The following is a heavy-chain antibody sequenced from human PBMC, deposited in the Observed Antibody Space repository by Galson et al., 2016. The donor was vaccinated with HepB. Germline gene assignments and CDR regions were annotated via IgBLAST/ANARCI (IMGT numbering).Heavy chain of an antibody. V-gene: IGHV3-53*01. CDR1: GFTVSDNY. J-gene: IGHJ6*03. Sequence: SLRLSCAASGFTVSDNYMNWVRQAPGKGLEWVSVIFIGGSTNYAESVEGRFTISRDNSKNTLYLQMSNLRAEDTAVYYCARDPAIVAHVNYYYYYMDVWGKGTTVTVSS. CDR2: IFIGGST. D-gene: IGHD6-6*01. CDR3: ARDPAIVAHVNYYYYYMDV.